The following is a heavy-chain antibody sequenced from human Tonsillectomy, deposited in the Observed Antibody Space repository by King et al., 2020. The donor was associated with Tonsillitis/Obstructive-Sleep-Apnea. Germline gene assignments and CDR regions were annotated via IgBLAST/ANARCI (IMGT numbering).Heavy chain of an antibody. CDR2: INSDGSYT. CDR3: ARGVDTAILFDY. V-gene: IGHV3-74*01. CDR1: GFTFSSYW. D-gene: IGHD5-18*01. Sequence: VQLVESGGGLFQPGGSLRLSCAASGFTFSSYWMYWVRQAPGKGLVWVSRINSDGSYTSYADSVKGRFTISRDNAKNTLYLQMNSLRAEDTAVYYCARGVDTAILFDYWGQGTLVTVSS. J-gene: IGHJ4*02.